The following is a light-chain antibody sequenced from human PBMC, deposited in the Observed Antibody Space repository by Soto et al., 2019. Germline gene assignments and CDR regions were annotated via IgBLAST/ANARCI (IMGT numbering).Light chain of an antibody. J-gene: IGLJ2*01. CDR3: CSYAGSSTLVV. V-gene: IGLV2-23*02. CDR1: SSDVRSYNL. Sequence: QSALTQPASVSGSPGQSITISCAATSSDVRSYNLVSWYQHHPGKAPKLMIYEVSKRPSGVFNRFSGSKSGNTASLTISGLQAEDEADYFCCSYAGSSTLVVFGGGTKLTVL. CDR2: EVS.